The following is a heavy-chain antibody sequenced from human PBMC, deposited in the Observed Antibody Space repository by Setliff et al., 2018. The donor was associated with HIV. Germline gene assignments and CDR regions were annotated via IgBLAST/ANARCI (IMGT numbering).Heavy chain of an antibody. V-gene: IGHV3-23*01. CDR3: SKDHHALYIAVAGTPYK. D-gene: IGHD6-19*01. J-gene: IGHJ1*01. Sequence: PGGSLRLSCAASGFTFSTYAMSWVRQAPGKGLEWVSAISGSGRNTYYADSVKGRFTISRDNSKNTVSLQMNSLTAEDTAKYFCSKDHHALYIAVAGTPYKWGQGTLVTVSS. CDR2: ISGSGRNT. CDR1: GFTFSTYA.